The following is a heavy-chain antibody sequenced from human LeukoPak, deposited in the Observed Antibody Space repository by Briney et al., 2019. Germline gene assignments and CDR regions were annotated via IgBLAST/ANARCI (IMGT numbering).Heavy chain of an antibody. CDR2: ISSSSSYI. V-gene: IGHV3-21*01. D-gene: IGHD5-12*01. CDR1: GFIFSSYS. J-gene: IGHJ4*02. Sequence: GGSLRLSCAASGFIFSSYSMNWVRQAPGKGLEWVSSISSSSSYIYYADSVKGRFTISRDNAKNSLYLQMNSLRAEDTAVYYCARDPYDTGLIVATSYWGQGTLVTVSS. CDR3: ARDPYDTGLIVATSY.